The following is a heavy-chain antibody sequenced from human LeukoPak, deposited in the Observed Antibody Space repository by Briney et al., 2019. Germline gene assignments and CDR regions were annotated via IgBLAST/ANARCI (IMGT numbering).Heavy chain of an antibody. CDR1: GGSISSSSYY. D-gene: IGHD2-15*01. V-gene: IGHV4-39*07. J-gene: IGHJ6*03. CDR3: ARDLPYCSGGSCYSAYYYYYMDV. CDR2: IYYSGST. Sequence: SETLSLTCTVSGGSISSSSYYWGWIRQPPGKGLEWIGSIYYSGSTYYNPSLKSRVTISVDTSKNQFSLKLSSVTAADTAVYYCARDLPYCSGGSCYSAYYYYYMDVWGKGTTVTASS.